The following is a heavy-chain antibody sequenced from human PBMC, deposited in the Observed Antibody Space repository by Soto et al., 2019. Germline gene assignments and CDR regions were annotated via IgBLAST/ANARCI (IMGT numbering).Heavy chain of an antibody. CDR1: GDSISNLDYF. V-gene: IGHV4-30-4*01. J-gene: IGHJ5*01. CDR3: ARGRYCLTGRCFPNWFDS. D-gene: IGHD7-27*01. CDR2: IYKSATT. Sequence: QVQLLESGPGLVKPSQTLSLTCSVSGDSISNLDYFWAWIRQPPGQALEYIGYIYKSATTYYNPSCESRVAISVVTSKSQFSLNVTSVIAADTAVYFCARGRYCLTGRCFPNWFDSWGQGALVTVSS.